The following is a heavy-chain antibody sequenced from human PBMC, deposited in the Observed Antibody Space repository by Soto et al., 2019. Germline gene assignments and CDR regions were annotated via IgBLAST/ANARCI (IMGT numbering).Heavy chain of an antibody. J-gene: IGHJ5*02. CDR2: INPSSGGT. CDR3: ARDSRAMVRGVFNRFDP. D-gene: IGHD3-10*01. CDR1: GYTFTGYY. Sequence: VKVSCKASGYTFTGYYMHWVRQAPGQGLEWMGWINPSSGGTNYAQKFQGRVTMTRDTSISTAYMELSRLRSDDTAVYYCARDSRAMVRGVFNRFDPWGQGTLVTVSS. V-gene: IGHV1-2*02.